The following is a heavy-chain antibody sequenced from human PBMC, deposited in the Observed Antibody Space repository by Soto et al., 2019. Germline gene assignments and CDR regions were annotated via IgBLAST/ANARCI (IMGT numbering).Heavy chain of an antibody. D-gene: IGHD5-18*01. CDR2: IYYSGST. CDR3: ARVIHQLWFAFFNWFDP. CDR1: GGSISSSSYY. J-gene: IGHJ5*02. Sequence: SETLSLTCTVSGGSISSSSYYWGWIRQPPGKGLEWIGSIYYSGSTYYNQSLKSRVTKSVDTSKNQFSLKLSSVTAADTAVYYCARVIHQLWFAFFNWFDPWGQGTLVTVSS. V-gene: IGHV4-39*01.